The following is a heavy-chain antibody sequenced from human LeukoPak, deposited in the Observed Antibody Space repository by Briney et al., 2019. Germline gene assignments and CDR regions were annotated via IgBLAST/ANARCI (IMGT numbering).Heavy chain of an antibody. CDR1: GGSISTYY. V-gene: IGHV4-59*01. J-gene: IGHJ4*02. CDR3: ARIGHEDYYFDY. Sequence: SETLSLTCTVSGGSISTYYWSWIRQPPGKGLEWIGYIYYSGSTNYNPSLKSRVTISVDTSKNQFSLKLSSVTAADTAVYYCARIGHEDYYFDYWGQGTLVTVSS. CDR2: IYYSGST.